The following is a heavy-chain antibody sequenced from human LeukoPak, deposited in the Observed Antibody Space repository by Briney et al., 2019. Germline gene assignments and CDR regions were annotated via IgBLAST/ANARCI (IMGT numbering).Heavy chain of an antibody. D-gene: IGHD2-2*01. Sequence: ASVKVSCKASGYTFTGYYMHWGRQAPGQGLEWMGWINPNSGGTNYAQKFQGRVTMTRDTPISTAYMELSRLRSDDTAVYYCARAKRSSTSCYIFDSWGQGTLVTVSS. J-gene: IGHJ4*02. CDR1: GYTFTGYY. CDR2: INPNSGGT. CDR3: ARAKRSSTSCYIFDS. V-gene: IGHV1-2*02.